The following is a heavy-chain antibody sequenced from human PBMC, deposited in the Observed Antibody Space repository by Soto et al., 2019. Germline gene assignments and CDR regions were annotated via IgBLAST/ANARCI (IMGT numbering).Heavy chain of an antibody. CDR3: ARENIAAAGTLYH. CDR1: GYTFTGYY. CDR2: INPNSGGT. J-gene: IGHJ5*02. Sequence: GASVKVSCKASGYTFTGYYMHWVRQAPGQGLEWMGWINPNSGGTNYAQKFQGWVTMTRDTSISTAYMELSRLRSDDTAVYYCARENIAAAGTLYHWGQGTLVTVSS. D-gene: IGHD6-13*01. V-gene: IGHV1-2*04.